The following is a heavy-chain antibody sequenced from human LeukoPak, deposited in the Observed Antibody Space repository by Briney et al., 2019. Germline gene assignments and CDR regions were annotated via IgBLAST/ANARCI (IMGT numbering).Heavy chain of an antibody. D-gene: IGHD6-13*01. J-gene: IGHJ1*01. CDR1: GYSFTSYW. CDR3: ARTSSSWRPEYFQH. V-gene: IGHV5-51*01. CDR2: IYPGDYDT. Sequence: GESLKISCKRSGYSFTSYWIDRVRQIPGKGLEWIGNIYPGDYDTRYSPSFQGQRTSAEDKSISTDYLQWSSRNGSDTAMYYCARTSSSWRPEYFQHGGQGTLVTVSS.